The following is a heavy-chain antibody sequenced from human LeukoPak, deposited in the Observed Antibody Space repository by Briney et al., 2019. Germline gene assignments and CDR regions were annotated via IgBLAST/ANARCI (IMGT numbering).Heavy chain of an antibody. CDR3: ASSSVQTYYYDSSGYYLDY. CDR1: GYSLIVYY. J-gene: IGHJ4*02. V-gene: IGHV1-2*02. D-gene: IGHD3-22*01. CDR2: INPRTGDT. Sequence: ASVRVSCKGSGYSLIVYYIHWVRQAPGQGLEWMGWINPRTGDTNYAPQFQGRLTMARDTSISTAYMELSRLRSDDTAVYYCASSSVQTYYYDSSGYYLDYWGQGTLVTVSS.